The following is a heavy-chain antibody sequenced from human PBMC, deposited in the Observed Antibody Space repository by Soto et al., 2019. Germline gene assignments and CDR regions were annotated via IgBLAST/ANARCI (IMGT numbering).Heavy chain of an antibody. D-gene: IGHD3-10*01. Sequence: GASVKVSCKASGYTFTGYYMHWVRQAPGQGLEWMGWINPNSGGTNYAQKFQGWVTMTRDTSISTAYMELSRLRSDDTAVYYCASRRFGEQYYFDYWGQGTLVTVSS. CDR3: ASRRFGEQYYFDY. CDR2: INPNSGGT. J-gene: IGHJ4*02. CDR1: GYTFTGYY. V-gene: IGHV1-2*04.